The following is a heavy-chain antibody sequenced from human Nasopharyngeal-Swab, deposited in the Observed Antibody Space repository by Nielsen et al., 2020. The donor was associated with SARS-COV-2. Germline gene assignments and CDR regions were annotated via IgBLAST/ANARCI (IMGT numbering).Heavy chain of an antibody. J-gene: IGHJ3*02. CDR3: AKEGEWELLKNAFDI. D-gene: IGHD1-26*01. V-gene: IGHV3-53*05. CDR1: GLSVSSNY. CDR2: IYSGGST. Sequence: GESLKISCAASGLSVSSNYMSWVRQAPGKGLEWVSVIYSGGSTYYADSVKGRFTISRDNSKNTLYLQMNSLRAEDTAVYYCAKEGEWELLKNAFDIWGQGTMVTVSS.